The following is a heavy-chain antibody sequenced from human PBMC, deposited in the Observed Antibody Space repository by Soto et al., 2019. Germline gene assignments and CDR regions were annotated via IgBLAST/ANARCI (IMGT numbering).Heavy chain of an antibody. CDR3: ARGGAINWFDP. CDR2: ISAYNGNT. D-gene: IGHD3-16*01. J-gene: IGHJ5*02. V-gene: IGHV1-18*01. Sequence: QVQRVQSGAEVKKPGASVKVSCKASGYTCTSYGISWVRQAPGQGLEWMGWISAYNGNTNYAQKLQGRDTITTDHSTNTAYKELRSLSSDDTAVYYGARGGAINWFDPWGQGTLVTVSS. CDR1: GYTCTSYG.